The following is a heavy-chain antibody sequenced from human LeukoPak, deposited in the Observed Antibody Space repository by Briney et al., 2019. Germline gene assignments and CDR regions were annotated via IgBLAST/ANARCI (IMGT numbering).Heavy chain of an antibody. J-gene: IGHJ4*02. D-gene: IGHD3-16*01. CDR2: IYYSGST. CDR3: ARYGLAYTYDF. V-gene: IGHV4-59*01. CDR1: GGSISGYY. Sequence: SETLSLTCSVSGGSISGYYRSWIRQPPGKGLEWIGYIYYSGSTNYNPSLKSRVTMSVDTSKNQFSLKLSSVTAADTAVYYCARYGLAYTYDFWGQGTLVTVSS.